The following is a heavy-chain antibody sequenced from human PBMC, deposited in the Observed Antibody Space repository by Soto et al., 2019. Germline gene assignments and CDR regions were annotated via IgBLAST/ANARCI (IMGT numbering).Heavy chain of an antibody. CDR3: ARGGPYDFWSGYYTHNWFDP. CDR2: ISAYNGNT. Sequence: ASVKVSCKASGDTFTSYGISWVRQAPGQGLEWMGWISAYNGNTNYAQKLQGRVTMTTDTSTSTAYMELRSLRSDDTAVYYCARGGPYDFWSGYYTHNWFDPWGQGTLVTVSS. J-gene: IGHJ5*02. D-gene: IGHD3-3*01. V-gene: IGHV1-18*01. CDR1: GDTFTSYG.